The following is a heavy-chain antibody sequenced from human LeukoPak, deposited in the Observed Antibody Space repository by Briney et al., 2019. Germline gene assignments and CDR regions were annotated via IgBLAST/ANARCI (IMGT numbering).Heavy chain of an antibody. Sequence: GGSLRLSCAASGFTFSSYAMHWVRQAPGKGLEWVSYISSSGSTIYYADSVKGRFTISRDNAKNSLYLQMSRLRAEDTAVYYCARHLGSSTSWPYYYNYYMDVWGKGTTVTISS. D-gene: IGHD2-2*01. CDR1: GFTFSSYA. J-gene: IGHJ6*03. CDR3: ARHLGSSTSWPYYYNYYMDV. V-gene: IGHV3-48*03. CDR2: ISSSGSTI.